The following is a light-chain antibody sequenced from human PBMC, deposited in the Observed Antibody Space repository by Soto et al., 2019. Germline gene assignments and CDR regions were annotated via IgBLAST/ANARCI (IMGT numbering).Light chain of an antibody. J-gene: IGLJ1*01. Sequence: QSVLAQPASVSGSPGQSITISCTGTSSDIGAYNSVSWYQHHPGKAPKLIVFQVSFRPSAVSDRFSGSKSDNTASLTISGLQTEDEADYYCFSYASSSTFIYGTGSKVTVL. CDR2: QVS. V-gene: IGLV2-14*01. CDR1: SSDIGAYNS. CDR3: FSYASSSTFI.